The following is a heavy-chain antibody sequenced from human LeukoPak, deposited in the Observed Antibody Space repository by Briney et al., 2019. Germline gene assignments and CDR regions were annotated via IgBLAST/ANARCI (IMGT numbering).Heavy chain of an antibody. V-gene: IGHV3-23*01. CDR3: AKAVGHYLGG. Sequence: GGSLRLSCAASGFTFTSYAMTWVRQAPGKGLEWVSGISGSVVSTYYADSVKGRLTISRDNSKNTLYLQMNSLRAEDTAVYYCAKAVGHYLGGWGQGTLVTVSS. J-gene: IGHJ4*02. CDR2: ISGSVVST. D-gene: IGHD1-26*01. CDR1: GFTFTSYA.